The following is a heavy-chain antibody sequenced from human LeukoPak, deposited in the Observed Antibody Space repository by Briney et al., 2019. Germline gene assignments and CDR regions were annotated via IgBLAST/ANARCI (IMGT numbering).Heavy chain of an antibody. D-gene: IGHD6-13*01. CDR1: GYTFTSSD. J-gene: IGHJ4*02. CDR2: INPNSGRT. V-gene: IGHV1-8*01. CDR3: ARGRSGLAAAGTYDY. Sequence: ASVKVSCKASGYTFTSSDINWVRQAAGQGLEWMGWINPNSGRTRYAQKFQGRVTTTANTSISTAYMELRSLRFDDTAVYYCARGRSGLAAAGTYDYWGQGTLITVSS.